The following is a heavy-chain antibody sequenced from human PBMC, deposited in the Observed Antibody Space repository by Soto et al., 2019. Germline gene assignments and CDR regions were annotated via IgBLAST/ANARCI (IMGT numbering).Heavy chain of an antibody. D-gene: IGHD1-26*01. CDR1: GGSISSHY. Sequence: QVQLEESGPGLVKPSETLSLTCTVSGGSISSHYWSWVRQAPGKGVEWIGCIYYRGNTFYNPSLKSRGTISVDTSNNQFSLKLDSVTPADTAVYYCARDGREAPGIDVWGQGTAVTVSS. CDR2: IYYRGNT. J-gene: IGHJ6*02. V-gene: IGHV4-59*11. CDR3: ARDGREAPGIDV.